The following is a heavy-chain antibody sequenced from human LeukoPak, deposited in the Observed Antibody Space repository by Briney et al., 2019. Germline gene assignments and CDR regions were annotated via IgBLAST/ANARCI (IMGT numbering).Heavy chain of an antibody. Sequence: GGSLRLSCTASGFTFSTYWMSWVRQAPGKGLEWVANIKQDGSEKYYVDSAKGRFTISRDDAKNSLYLQMNSLRAEDTAVYYCARQRWGSGSLNWFDPWGQGTLVSVSS. D-gene: IGHD5-24*01. CDR2: IKQDGSEK. CDR1: GFTFSTYW. V-gene: IGHV3-7*01. J-gene: IGHJ5*02. CDR3: ARQRWGSGSLNWFDP.